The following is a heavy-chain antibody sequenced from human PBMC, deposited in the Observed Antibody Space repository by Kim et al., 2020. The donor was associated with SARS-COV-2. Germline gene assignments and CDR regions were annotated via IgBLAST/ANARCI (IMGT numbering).Heavy chain of an antibody. J-gene: IGHJ3*02. CDR3: ARDLCSSTSCYQPKGAFDI. V-gene: IGHV3-53*01. CDR2: IYSGGST. CDR1: GFTVSSNY. Sequence: GGSLRLSCAASGFTVSSNYMSWVRQAPGKGLEWVSVIYSGGSTYYADSVKGRFTISRDNSKNTLYLQMNSLRAEDTAVYYCARDLCSSTSCYQPKGAFDIWGQGTMVTVSS. D-gene: IGHD2-2*01.